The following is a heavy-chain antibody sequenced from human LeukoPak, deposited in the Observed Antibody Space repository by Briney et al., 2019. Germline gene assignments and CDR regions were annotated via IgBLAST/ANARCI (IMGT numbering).Heavy chain of an antibody. V-gene: IGHV3-53*01. J-gene: IGHJ4*02. D-gene: IGHD6-19*01. CDR3: ARVGEAYSSGWYYFFDY. Sequence: GGSLRLSCAASGFTVSSNYMSWVRQAPGKGLEWVSVIYSGGSTYYADSVKGRFTISRDNSKNTLYLQMNSLRAEDTAVYYCARVGEAYSSGWYYFFDYWGQGTLVTVSS. CDR1: GFTVSSNY. CDR2: IYSGGST.